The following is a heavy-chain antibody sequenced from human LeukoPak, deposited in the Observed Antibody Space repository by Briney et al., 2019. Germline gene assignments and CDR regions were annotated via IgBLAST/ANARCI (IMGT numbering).Heavy chain of an antibody. CDR1: GGSFSGYY. J-gene: IGHJ4*02. CDR3: ARQGFGYYDSSGGFDY. V-gene: IGHV4-34*01. D-gene: IGHD3-22*01. CDR2: IYYSGST. Sequence: SETLSLTCAVYGGSFSGYYWSWIRQPPGKGLEWIGSIYYSGSTYYNPSLKSRVTISVDTSKNQFSLKLSSVTAADTAVYYCARQGFGYYDSSGGFDYWGQGTLVTVSS.